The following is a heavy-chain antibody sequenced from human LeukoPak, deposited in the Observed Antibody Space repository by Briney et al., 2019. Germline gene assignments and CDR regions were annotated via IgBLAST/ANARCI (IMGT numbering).Heavy chain of an antibody. V-gene: IGHV1-8*01. CDR3: ASGPDIVATGFDY. CDR1: GYTFTSYD. Sequence: ASVKVSCKASGYTFTSYDINWVRQASGQGLEWMGWMNPNSGNTGYAQKFQGRVTMTRNTSISTAYMELSSLRSEDTAVYYCASGPDIVATGFDYWGQGTLVTVSS. CDR2: MNPNSGNT. J-gene: IGHJ4*02. D-gene: IGHD5-12*01.